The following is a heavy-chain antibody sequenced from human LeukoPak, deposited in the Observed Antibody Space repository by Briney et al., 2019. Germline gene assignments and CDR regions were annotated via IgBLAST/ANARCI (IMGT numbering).Heavy chain of an antibody. Sequence: ASVKVSCKASGYTFTSYGISWVRQAPGQGLEWMGIINPSDGKTSYAQKFQGRVTMTRDTSTSTVYMELSSLRSEDTAVYYCARGQADCSGGSCYSGFGYNWFDPWGQGTLVTVSS. CDR2: INPSDGKT. CDR1: GYTFTSYG. CDR3: ARGQADCSGGSCYSGFGYNWFDP. V-gene: IGHV1-46*01. J-gene: IGHJ5*02. D-gene: IGHD2-15*01.